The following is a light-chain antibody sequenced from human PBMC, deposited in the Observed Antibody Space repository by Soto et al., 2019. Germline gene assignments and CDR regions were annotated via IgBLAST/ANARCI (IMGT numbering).Light chain of an antibody. V-gene: IGKV3-15*01. CDR1: QSVSSN. Sequence: EIVMTQSPATLSVSPGERATLSCRASQSVSSNLAWYQQKPGQAPRLLIYGASTRATGISARFSGSGSGTEFTLTIRSLQSEDFAVYYCQHYNNWPRTFGQGTKVEIK. CDR2: GAS. J-gene: IGKJ1*01. CDR3: QHYNNWPRT.